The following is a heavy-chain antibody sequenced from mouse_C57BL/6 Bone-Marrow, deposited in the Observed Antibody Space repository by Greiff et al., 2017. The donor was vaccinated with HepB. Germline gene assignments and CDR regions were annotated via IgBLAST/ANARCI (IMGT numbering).Heavy chain of an antibody. V-gene: IGHV1-64*01. J-gene: IGHJ3*01. CDR1: GYTFTSYW. D-gene: IGHD1-1*01. CDR2: IHPNSGST. CDR3: AIYPYYYGSSYFLFAY. Sequence: QVQLQQPGAELVKPGASVKLSCKASGYTFTSYWMHWVKQRPGQGLEWIGMIHPNSGSTNYNEKFKSKATLTVDKSSSTAYMQLSSLTSEDSAVYYWAIYPYYYGSSYFLFAYWGQGTLVTVSA.